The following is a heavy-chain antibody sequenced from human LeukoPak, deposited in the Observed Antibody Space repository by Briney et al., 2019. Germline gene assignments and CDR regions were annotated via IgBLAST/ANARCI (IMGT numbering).Heavy chain of an antibody. D-gene: IGHD5-12*01. CDR1: GFTFSSCG. CDR2: VSSDESNK. J-gene: IGHJ6*02. CDR3: AKDLDIVAASGHYYGMDV. Sequence: QPGRSLRLSCAASGFTFSSCGMHWVRPAPGKGLEWVAVVSSDESNKSYADSVKGRFTTSRDNSENTLYLQMNSLRPEDTAVYYCAKDLDIVAASGHYYGMDVWGQGTTVTVSS. V-gene: IGHV3-30*18.